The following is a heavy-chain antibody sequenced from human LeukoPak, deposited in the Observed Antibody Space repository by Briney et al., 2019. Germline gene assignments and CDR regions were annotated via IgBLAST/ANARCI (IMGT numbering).Heavy chain of an antibody. CDR2: IIPIFGTA. V-gene: IGHV1-69*05. J-gene: IGHJ3*02. CDR3: ASWGAFNWGNAFDI. Sequence: VASVKVSCKASGGTFSSYAISWVRQAPGQGLEWMGGIIPIFGTANYAQKFQGRVTITTDESTSTAYMELSSLRSEDTAVYYCASWGAFNWGNAFDIWGQGTMVTVSS. D-gene: IGHD7-27*01. CDR1: GGTFSSYA.